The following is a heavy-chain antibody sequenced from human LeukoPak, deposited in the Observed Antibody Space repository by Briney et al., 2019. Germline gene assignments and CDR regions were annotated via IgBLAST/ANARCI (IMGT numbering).Heavy chain of an antibody. J-gene: IGHJ4*02. CDR3: ARGRDSSGYYYDY. CDR2: IIPIFGTA. CDR1: GGTLSSYA. Sequence: SVKVSCKASGGTLSSYAISWVRQAPGQGLEWMGGIIPIFGTANYAQKFQGRVTITADESTSTAYMELSSLRSEDTAVYYCARGRDSSGYYYDYWGQGTLVTVSS. V-gene: IGHV1-69*13. D-gene: IGHD3-22*01.